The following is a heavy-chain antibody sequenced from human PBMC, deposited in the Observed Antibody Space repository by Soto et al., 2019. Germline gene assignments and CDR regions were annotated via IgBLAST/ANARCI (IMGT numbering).Heavy chain of an antibody. CDR2: ISSSSSYI. V-gene: IGHV3-21*04. J-gene: IGHJ4*01. CDR3: MNSLQTEDTAMYYCTTDSYITTITVRFDY. CDR1: GFTFSSYS. D-gene: IGHD3-22*01. Sequence: PGGSLRLSCAASGFTFSSYSMNWVRQAPGKGLEWVSSISSSSSYIYYADSVKGRFTISRDNAKNSLYLQMNSLRAEDTAVYLEMNSLQTEDTAMYYCTTDSYITTITVRFDYWGHGTLVTVSS.